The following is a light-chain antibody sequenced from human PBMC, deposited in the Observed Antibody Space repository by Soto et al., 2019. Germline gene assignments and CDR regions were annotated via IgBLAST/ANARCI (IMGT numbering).Light chain of an antibody. CDR2: GAS. J-gene: IGKJ4*01. CDR3: HQYNYWPLT. Sequence: EIVMTQSPATLSVSPGERATLSCRASQSVRSNLAWYQQKRGQAPRLLIYGASNRATGIPARFSGSRSGTEYTLTISSLQSEDFAIDSCHQYNYWPLTFGGGTNVEI. CDR1: QSVRSN. V-gene: IGKV3-15*01.